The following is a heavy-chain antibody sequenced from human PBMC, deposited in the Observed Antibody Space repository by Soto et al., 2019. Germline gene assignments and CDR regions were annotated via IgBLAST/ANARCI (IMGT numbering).Heavy chain of an antibody. J-gene: IGHJ3*02. CDR3: ARDSFYDSSGYYVDAFDI. Sequence: GGSLRLSCAASGFTFSSYWMSWVRQAPGKGLEWVANIKKDGSEKWYVDSVKGRFTISRDNAKNSLYLQMNSLRDEDTAVYYCARDSFYDSSGYYVDAFDIWGQGTMVTVSS. D-gene: IGHD3-22*01. CDR1: GFTFSSYW. V-gene: IGHV3-7*01. CDR2: IKKDGSEK.